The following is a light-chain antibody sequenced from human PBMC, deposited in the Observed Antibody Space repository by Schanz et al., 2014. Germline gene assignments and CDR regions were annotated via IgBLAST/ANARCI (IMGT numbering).Light chain of an antibody. CDR1: QGIRDD. Sequence: AIQMTQSPSSLSASVGDRVTLTCRASQGIRDDLGWYQQKPGKAPKLLIYDASNLETGVPSRFSGSGSGTDFTLTISSLQPEDFATYYCQQSHTSPVTFGQGTKLEIK. J-gene: IGKJ2*01. V-gene: IGKV1-6*01. CDR3: QQSHTSPVT. CDR2: DAS.